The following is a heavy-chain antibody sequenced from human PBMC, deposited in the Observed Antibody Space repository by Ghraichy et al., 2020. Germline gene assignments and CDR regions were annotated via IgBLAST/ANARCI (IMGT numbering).Heavy chain of an antibody. D-gene: IGHD6-13*01. CDR2: IWYDGSNK. CDR1: GFTFSSYG. CDR3: ARDGYAGTCPDY. Sequence: LSLTCAASGFTFSSYGMHWVRQAPGKGLEWVAVIWYDGSNKYYADSVKGRFTISRDNSKNTLYLQMNSLRAEDTAVYYCARDGYAGTCPDYWGQGTLVTVSS. J-gene: IGHJ4*02. V-gene: IGHV3-33*01.